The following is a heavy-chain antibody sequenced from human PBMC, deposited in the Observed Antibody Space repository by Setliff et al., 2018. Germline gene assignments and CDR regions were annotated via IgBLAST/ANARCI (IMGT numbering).Heavy chain of an antibody. CDR2: IYPDGTT. D-gene: IGHD6-13*01. J-gene: IGHJ4*02. V-gene: IGHV4-4*08. CDR1: GGSFSGYY. Sequence: SETLSLTCAVYGGSFSGYYWTWIRQPPGKGLEWIGYIYPDGTTNYNPSLKSRMTISLDMSKNQFSLTLRSVTAADTAMYYCARGINSVSWTPKYWGRGTLVTVSS. CDR3: ARGINSVSWTPKY.